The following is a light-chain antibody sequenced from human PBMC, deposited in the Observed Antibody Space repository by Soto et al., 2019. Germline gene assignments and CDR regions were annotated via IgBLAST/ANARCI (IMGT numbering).Light chain of an antibody. Sequence: QPVLTQSPSASASLGASVKLTCTLSSGHSRYAMAWHQQQPEKGPRYLMKVNSDGSHNKGDGIPDRFSGSSSGAERYLTISSLQSEDEADYYCQTWGTGIRVFGGGTKLTVL. V-gene: IGLV4-69*01. CDR3: QTWGTGIRV. CDR1: SGHSRYA. CDR2: VNSDGSH. J-gene: IGLJ3*02.